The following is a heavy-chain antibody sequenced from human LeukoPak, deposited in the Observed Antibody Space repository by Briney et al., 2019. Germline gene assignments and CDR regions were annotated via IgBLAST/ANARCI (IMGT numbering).Heavy chain of an antibody. J-gene: IGHJ4*02. V-gene: IGHV3-23*01. CDR3: AKVFFSGSYYAASDY. Sequence: GGSLRLSCAASGFTFSSYAMSWVRQAPGKGLEWVSAISGSGGSTYYADSVKGRFTISRDNSKNTLYLQMNSLGAEDTAVYYCAKVFFSGSYYAASDYWGQGTLVTVSS. CDR1: GFTFSSYA. CDR2: ISGSGGST. D-gene: IGHD1-26*01.